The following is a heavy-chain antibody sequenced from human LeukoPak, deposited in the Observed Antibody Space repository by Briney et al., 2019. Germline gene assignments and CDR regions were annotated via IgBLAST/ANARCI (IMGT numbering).Heavy chain of an antibody. CDR2: IYHSGKT. CDR1: GYSISSDFY. Sequence: PSETLSLTCTVSGYSISSDFYWGWIRQPLGKGLEWIGSIYHSGKTYYNPSLKSRVTISVDTSKNQFSLKLSSVTAADTAVYYCARWPKFLNYYGSGSYYGMDVWGQGTTVTVSS. V-gene: IGHV4-38-2*02. D-gene: IGHD3-10*01. J-gene: IGHJ6*02. CDR3: ARWPKFLNYYGSGSYYGMDV.